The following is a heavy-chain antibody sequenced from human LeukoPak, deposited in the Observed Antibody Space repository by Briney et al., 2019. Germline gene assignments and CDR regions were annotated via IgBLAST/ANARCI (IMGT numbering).Heavy chain of an antibody. Sequence: ASVKVSCKASGYTFTSNYIHWVRQAPGQGLEWMGMIYPRDGSTSYAQRFQGRVTVTRDTSTSTVHMELSGLRSEDTAVYYCARDYYDSSVYYSGVGANTKGAQGYWGQGTLVTVSS. J-gene: IGHJ4*02. D-gene: IGHD3-22*01. CDR1: GYTFTSNY. CDR3: ARDYYDSSVYYSGVGANTKGAQGY. V-gene: IGHV1-46*01. CDR2: IYPRDGST.